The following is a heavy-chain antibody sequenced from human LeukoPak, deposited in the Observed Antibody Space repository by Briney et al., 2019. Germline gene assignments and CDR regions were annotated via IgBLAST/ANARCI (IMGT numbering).Heavy chain of an antibody. CDR2: IYSGGST. V-gene: IGHV3-66*01. CDR1: GFTVSSNY. J-gene: IGHJ4*02. D-gene: IGHD3-22*01. CDR3: ARDPVYYYDSSGSRFDY. Sequence: GGSLRLSCAASGFTVSSNYMSWVRQAPGKGLKWVSVIYSGGSTYYADSVKGRFTISRDNSKNTLYLQMNSLRAEDTAVYYCARDPVYYYDSSGSRFDYWGQGTLVTVSS.